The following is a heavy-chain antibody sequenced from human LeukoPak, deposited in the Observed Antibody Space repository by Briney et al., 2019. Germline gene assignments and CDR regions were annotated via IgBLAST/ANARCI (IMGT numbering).Heavy chain of an antibody. Sequence: GGSLRLSCAASGFTFSNCGMSWVRRAPGKGLDWVSTISGSGGTTNYADSVNGRFTISRDNSKNTLYLQMNSLRAEDTALYYCAKVVWGNFRYLDYWGQGALVTVSS. CDR3: AKVVWGNFRYLDY. CDR1: GFTFSNCG. CDR2: ISGSGGTT. D-gene: IGHD3-16*02. V-gene: IGHV3-23*01. J-gene: IGHJ4*02.